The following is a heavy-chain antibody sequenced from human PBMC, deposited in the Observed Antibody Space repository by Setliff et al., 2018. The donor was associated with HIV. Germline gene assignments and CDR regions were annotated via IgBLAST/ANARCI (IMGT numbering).Heavy chain of an antibody. Sequence: PGGSLRLSCAASGFTFSDYYMSWIRQAPGKGLEWVANINQDGSEKYYLDSVKGRFTISRDNAKNSLSLQMNNLRAEDTAVYYCASPGDNYWGQGTLVTVSS. V-gene: IGHV3-7*01. CDR3: ASPGDNY. D-gene: IGHD4-17*01. J-gene: IGHJ4*02. CDR1: GFTFSDYY. CDR2: INQDGSEK.